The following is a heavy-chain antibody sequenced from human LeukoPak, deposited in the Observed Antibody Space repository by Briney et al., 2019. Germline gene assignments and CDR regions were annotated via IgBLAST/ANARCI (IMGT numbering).Heavy chain of an antibody. V-gene: IGHV3-21*01. CDR3: ARVSYDSSGYPWYFDY. CDR1: EFTFSSYA. CDR2: ISVSSDNT. D-gene: IGHD3-22*01. J-gene: IGHJ4*02. Sequence: GGSLRLSCAASEFTFSSYAMSWVRQAPGKGLEWVSTISVSSDNTYYADSVKGRFSISRDNAKNSLYLQMNSLRAEDTAVYYCARVSYDSSGYPWYFDYWGQGTLVTVSS.